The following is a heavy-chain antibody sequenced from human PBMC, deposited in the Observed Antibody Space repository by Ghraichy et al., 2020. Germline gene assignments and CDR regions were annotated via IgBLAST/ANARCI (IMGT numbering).Heavy chain of an antibody. CDR3: ARHRGKAARPQLSGVKYGMDV. D-gene: IGHD6-6*01. V-gene: IGHV4-39*01. CDR1: GGSISSSSYY. CDR2: IYYSGST. Sequence: SETLSLTCTVSGGSISSSSYYWGWIRQPPGKGLEWIGSIYYSGSTYYNPSLKSRVTISVDTSKNQFSLKLSSVTAADTAVYYCARHRGKAARPQLSGVKYGMDVWGQGTTVTVSS. J-gene: IGHJ6*02.